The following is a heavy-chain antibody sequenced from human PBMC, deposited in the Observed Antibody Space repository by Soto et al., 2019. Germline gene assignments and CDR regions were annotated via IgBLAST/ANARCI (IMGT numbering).Heavy chain of an antibody. CDR3: AKVRLEWENWGFGY. CDR2: ISYDGSNK. Sequence: QVQLVESGGGVVQPGRSLRLSCAASGFTFSSYGMHWVRQAPGKGLEWVAVISYDGSNKYYADSVKGRFTISRDNSKNTLYLQMNSLRAEDTAMYYCAKVRLEWENWGFGYWGQGTLVTVSS. V-gene: IGHV3-30*18. CDR1: GFTFSSYG. J-gene: IGHJ4*02. D-gene: IGHD3-3*01.